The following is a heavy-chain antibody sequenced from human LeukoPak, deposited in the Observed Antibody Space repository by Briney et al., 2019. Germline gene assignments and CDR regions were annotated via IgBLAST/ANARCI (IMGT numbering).Heavy chain of an antibody. Sequence: GGSLRLSCAVSGFTVSNNYMSWVRQAPGKGLEWVSVVYGGGTTYYADSVKGQFTVSRDNSKNTLYLQMNSLRAEDTAVYYCAKNGRINYYGMDVWGQGTTVTVSS. CDR3: AKNGRINYYGMDV. CDR2: VYGGGTT. D-gene: IGHD3-16*01. J-gene: IGHJ6*02. V-gene: IGHV3-53*01. CDR1: GFTVSNNY.